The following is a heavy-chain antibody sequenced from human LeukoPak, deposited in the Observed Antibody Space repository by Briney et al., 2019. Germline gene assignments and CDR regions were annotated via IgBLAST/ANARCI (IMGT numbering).Heavy chain of an antibody. D-gene: IGHD4-17*01. CDR3: ARDPNYGDYADY. CDR1: GFTFSSYW. CDR2: INSDGSST. V-gene: IGHV3-74*01. J-gene: IGHJ4*02. Sequence: GGSLRLSCAAFGFTFSSYWMHWVRHAPGKGLVWVSRINSDGSSTSYADSVKGRFTISRDNAENTLYLQMNSLRAEDTAVYYCARDPNYGDYADYWGQGTLVTVSS.